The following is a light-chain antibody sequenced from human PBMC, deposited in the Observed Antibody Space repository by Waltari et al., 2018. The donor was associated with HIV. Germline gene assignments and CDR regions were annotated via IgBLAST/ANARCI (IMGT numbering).Light chain of an antibody. V-gene: IGKV3D-15*01. CDR3: QQYNNWPPAWT. Sequence: IVMTQSPATLSVSQGERATVSCRASQSVNSDLAWYQQRPGQAPRLLIYDASTRATGIPARFSGSGSETDFTLTISSLQSEDVAVYYCQQYNNWPPAWTFGRGSQVEI. J-gene: IGKJ1*01. CDR2: DAS. CDR1: QSVNSD.